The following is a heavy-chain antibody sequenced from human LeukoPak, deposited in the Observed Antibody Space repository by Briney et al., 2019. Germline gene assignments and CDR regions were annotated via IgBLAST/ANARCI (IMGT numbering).Heavy chain of an antibody. V-gene: IGHV1-3*01. Sequence: ASVKVSCKVSGYTFTSYAMHWVRQAPGQSLEWMGWINGGNGNAKXXQKFQGRVSITRDTSASTAYMELTSLKSEDTAMYYCARSPNPGGSPYYFDFWGQGTLVTVSS. CDR1: GYTFTSYA. CDR2: INGGNGNA. J-gene: IGHJ4*02. D-gene: IGHD1-26*01. CDR3: ARSPNPGGSPYYFDF.